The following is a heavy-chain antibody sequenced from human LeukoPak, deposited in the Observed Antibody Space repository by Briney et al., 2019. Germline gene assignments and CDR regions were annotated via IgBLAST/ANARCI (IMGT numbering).Heavy chain of an antibody. Sequence: PGGSLRLSCAASGFTFSSYGMHWVRQAPGKGLEWVAFIRYDGSNKYYADSVKGRFTISRDNSKNTLYLQMNSLRAEDTAVYYCAKEGDSSGYYHDAFDIWGQGTMVTVSS. J-gene: IGHJ3*02. V-gene: IGHV3-30*02. CDR3: AKEGDSSGYYHDAFDI. D-gene: IGHD3-22*01. CDR2: IRYDGSNK. CDR1: GFTFSSYG.